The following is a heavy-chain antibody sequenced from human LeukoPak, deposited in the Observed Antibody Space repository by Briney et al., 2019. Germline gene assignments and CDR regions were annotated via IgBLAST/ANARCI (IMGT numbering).Heavy chain of an antibody. D-gene: IGHD6-13*01. V-gene: IGHV5-51*01. J-gene: IGHJ3*02. CDR1: GYSFTSYW. Sequence: GESLKISCKGSGYSFTSYWIGWVRQMPGKGLEWMGIIYPGDSDTRYSPSFQGQVTISADKSISTAYLQWSSLKASDTAMYYCARFLYSSSWYGLGDAFDIWGQGTMVTVSS. CDR3: ARFLYSSSWYGLGDAFDI. CDR2: IYPGDSDT.